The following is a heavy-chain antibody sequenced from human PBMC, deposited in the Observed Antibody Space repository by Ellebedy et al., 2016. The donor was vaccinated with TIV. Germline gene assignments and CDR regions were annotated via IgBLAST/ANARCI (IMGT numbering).Heavy chain of an antibody. V-gene: IGHV3-23*01. J-gene: IGHJ4*01. D-gene: IGHD3-22*01. CDR3: AKGRGGGSDSSAPRYYFDS. CDR1: GFTFSSYA. CDR2: ISHTGGRT. Sequence: GESLKISCAASGFTFSSYAMSWVRQAPGKGLEWVSTISHTGGRTYYADSVGGRFTISRDTSKKTLYLQMNGLRAEDTAIYYCAKGRGGGSDSSAPRYYFDSWGLGTLVTVSS.